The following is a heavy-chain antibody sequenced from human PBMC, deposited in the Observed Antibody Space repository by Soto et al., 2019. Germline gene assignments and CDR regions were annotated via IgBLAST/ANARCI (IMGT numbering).Heavy chain of an antibody. CDR2: ISYDGGLQ. Sequence: QAHLVESGGGVVQPGRSLRLSCAASGFTFTSYGMHWVRQAPGTRLEWVAVISYDGGLQHYADSVKGGFTISRDNSKNMVLLQRNSLRAEDTAVYYCVSDRGYGHASVPYSWGQGTLVSVSS. CDR3: VSDRGYGHASVPYS. V-gene: IGHV3-30*03. D-gene: IGHD5-18*01. J-gene: IGHJ4*02. CDR1: GFTFTSYG.